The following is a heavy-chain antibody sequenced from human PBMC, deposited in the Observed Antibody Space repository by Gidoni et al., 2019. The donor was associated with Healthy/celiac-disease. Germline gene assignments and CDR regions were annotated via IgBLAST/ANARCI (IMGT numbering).Heavy chain of an antibody. CDR2: ISYDGSNK. V-gene: IGHV3-30-3*01. CDR3: ARGIGSSGYYSTYFDY. Sequence: QVQLVESGGGVVQPGRSLRLSCAASGFTFSSYAMHWVRQAPGKGLEWVAVISYDGSNKYYADSVKGRFTISRDNSKNTLYLQMNSLRAEDTAVYYCARGIGSSGYYSTYFDYWGQGTLVTVSS. CDR1: GFTFSSYA. J-gene: IGHJ4*02. D-gene: IGHD3-22*01.